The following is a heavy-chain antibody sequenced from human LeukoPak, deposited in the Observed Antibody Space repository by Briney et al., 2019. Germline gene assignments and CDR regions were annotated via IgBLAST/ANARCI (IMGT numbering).Heavy chain of an antibody. CDR1: GFTFSSYR. Sequence: GGSLRLSCAASGFTFSSYRMHWVRQAPGKGLEWVAFIWYDGSKQYYADSVKGRFTISRDNSKNTLYLQMNSLRAEDTAVYYCAKDLALYYYDSSGPDYWGQGTLVTVSS. V-gene: IGHV3-30*02. CDR2: IWYDGSKQ. D-gene: IGHD3-22*01. CDR3: AKDLALYYYDSSGPDY. J-gene: IGHJ4*02.